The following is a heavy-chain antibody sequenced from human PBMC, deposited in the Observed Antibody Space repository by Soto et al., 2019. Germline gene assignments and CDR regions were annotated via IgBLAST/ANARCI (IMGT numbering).Heavy chain of an antibody. CDR2: IIPIFGTA. J-gene: IGHJ6*02. Sequence: SVQVSSNASGGTFSSYAISCVRQAPGQELEWMGGIIPIFGTANYAQKCQGRVTITADESTSTAYMELSSLRSEDTAVYCCARDSGGYDPHYYYYYGMDVWGQGTTVTVSS. D-gene: IGHD5-12*01. V-gene: IGHV1-69*13. CDR3: ARDSGGYDPHYYYYYGMDV. CDR1: GGTFSSYA.